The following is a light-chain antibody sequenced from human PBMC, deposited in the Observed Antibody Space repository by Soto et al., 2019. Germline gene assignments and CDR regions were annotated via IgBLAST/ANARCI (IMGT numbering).Light chain of an antibody. Sequence: DIQMTQSPSSLSASVGDRVTITCRASQGISNYLAWYQQKPGKVPKLLIYAASTLQSGVPSRFSGSGSGTDFTITISSLQPEDVATYCCQKYNSGGFTFGPGTKVDIK. CDR2: AAS. CDR1: QGISNY. CDR3: QKYNSGGFT. J-gene: IGKJ3*01. V-gene: IGKV1-27*01.